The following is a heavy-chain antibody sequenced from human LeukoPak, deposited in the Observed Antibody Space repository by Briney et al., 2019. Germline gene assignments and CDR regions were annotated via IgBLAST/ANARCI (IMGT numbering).Heavy chain of an antibody. CDR1: GFTFSSYW. D-gene: IGHD1-26*01. CDR2: IKQDGSEK. V-gene: IGHV3-7*01. CDR3: ARTASGSYLNY. J-gene: IGHJ4*02. Sequence: GGSLRLSCAASGFTFSSYWMRWVRQAPGKGLEWVANIKQDGSEKYYVDSVKGRFTISRDNAKNSLYLQMNSLRAEDTAVYYCARTASGSYLNYWGQGTLVTVSS.